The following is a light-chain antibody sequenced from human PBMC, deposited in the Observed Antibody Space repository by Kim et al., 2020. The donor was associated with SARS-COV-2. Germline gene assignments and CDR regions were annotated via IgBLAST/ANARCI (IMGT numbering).Light chain of an antibody. CDR1: QDISNY. CDR3: QQYDNPPLT. J-gene: IGKJ4*01. V-gene: IGKV1-33*01. Sequence: DIQMTQSPSSLSASVGDRVTITCQASQDISNYLSWYQQKAGKAPKLLIYDASNLETGVPSRFSGSGSGTDFTFTISSLQPEDIARYYCQQYDNPPLTFGGGTKVDIK. CDR2: DAS.